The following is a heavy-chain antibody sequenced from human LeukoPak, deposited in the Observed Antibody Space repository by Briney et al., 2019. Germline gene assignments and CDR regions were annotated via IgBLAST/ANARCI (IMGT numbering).Heavy chain of an antibody. CDR1: GFTFSSYW. CDR2: ISSSSSTI. J-gene: IGHJ4*02. D-gene: IGHD2-8*01. Sequence: GGSLRLSCAASGFTFSSYWMSWVRQAPGKGLEWVSYISSSSSTIYYADSVKGRFTISRDNAKNSLYLQMNSLRAEDTAVYYCARVRYCTNGVCSHFDYWGQGTLVTVSS. CDR3: ARVRYCTNGVCSHFDY. V-gene: IGHV3-48*01.